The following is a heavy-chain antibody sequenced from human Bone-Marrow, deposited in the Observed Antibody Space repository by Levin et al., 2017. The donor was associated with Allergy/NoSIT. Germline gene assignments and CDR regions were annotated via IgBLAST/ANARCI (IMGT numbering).Heavy chain of an antibody. CDR1: GFTFSSYW. CDR3: ARVVLLWVGTLGGMDV. CDR2: IKQDGSEK. D-gene: IGHD3-10*01. Sequence: PGGSLRLSCAASGFTFSSYWMSWVRQAPGKGLEWVANIKQDGSEKYYVDSVKGRFTISRDNAKNSLYLQMNSLRAEDTAVYYCARVVLLWVGTLGGMDVWGQGTTVTVSS. V-gene: IGHV3-7*01. J-gene: IGHJ6*02.